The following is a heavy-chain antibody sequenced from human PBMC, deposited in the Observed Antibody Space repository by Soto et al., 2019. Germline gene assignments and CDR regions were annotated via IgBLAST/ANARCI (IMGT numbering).Heavy chain of an antibody. D-gene: IGHD3-3*01. J-gene: IGHJ6*02. CDR2: IWYDGSNK. V-gene: IGHV3-33*01. CDR1: GFTFSSYG. Sequence: SLRLSCAASGFTFSSYGMHWVRQAPGKGLGWVAVIWYDGSNKYYADSVKGRFTISRDNSKNTLYLQMNSLRAEDTAVYYCARDRYRFLGWLFQIPNYYYGMDVWRQGTTVTVSS. CDR3: ARDRYRFLGWLFQIPNYYYGMDV.